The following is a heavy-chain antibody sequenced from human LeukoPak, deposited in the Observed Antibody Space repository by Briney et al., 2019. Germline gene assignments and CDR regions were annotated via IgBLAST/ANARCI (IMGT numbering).Heavy chain of an antibody. Sequence: PGGSLRLSCAASGFTFSSYVMHWVRQAPGKGLEWVAIISYDGSNEYYADSVKGRFTISRDNSKNTLYLQMNSLRAEDTAVYYCAKSGFSAAGTGYWGQGTLVTVSS. D-gene: IGHD6-13*01. CDR2: ISYDGSNE. CDR3: AKSGFSAAGTGY. CDR1: GFTFSSYV. V-gene: IGHV3-30*04. J-gene: IGHJ4*02.